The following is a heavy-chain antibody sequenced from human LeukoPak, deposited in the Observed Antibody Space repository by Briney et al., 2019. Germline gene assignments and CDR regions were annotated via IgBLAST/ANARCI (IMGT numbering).Heavy chain of an antibody. Sequence: GRSLRLSCAASGFTFSSYAMHWVRQAPGKGLEWVAVISYDGSNKYYADSVKGRFTISRDNSKNTLYLQMNSLRAEDTAVYYCAKDQGGSSHFDYWGQGTLVTVSS. V-gene: IGHV3-30-3*01. CDR2: ISYDGSNK. D-gene: IGHD6-13*01. J-gene: IGHJ4*02. CDR1: GFTFSSYA. CDR3: AKDQGGSSHFDY.